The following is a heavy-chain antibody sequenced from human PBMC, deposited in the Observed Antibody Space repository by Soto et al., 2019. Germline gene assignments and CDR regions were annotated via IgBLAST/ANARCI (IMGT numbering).Heavy chain of an antibody. CDR1: GFTVGISY. Sequence: GGSLRLSCAASGFTVGISYMTWVRQIPGKGLEWVSIIYSDGYTYYADSVKGRFTISRDTSKNTLYLQMKSLRPEDTALYYCVKEAISGWPNFDSWGQGTLVTVSS. V-gene: IGHV3-53*05. CDR2: IYSDGYT. D-gene: IGHD6-19*01. CDR3: VKEAISGWPNFDS. J-gene: IGHJ4*02.